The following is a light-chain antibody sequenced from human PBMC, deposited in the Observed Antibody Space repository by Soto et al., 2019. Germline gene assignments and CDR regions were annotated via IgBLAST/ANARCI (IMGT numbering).Light chain of an antibody. CDR3: QHYNNWPPWT. CDR1: QSVSSN. CDR2: GAS. Sequence: EVVMTQSPATLSVSPGERATLSCRASQSVSSNLAWYQQKPGQAPRLLIYGASTRASGIPGRFSGSGSGTEFTLTLSSLQSEDFAIYYCQHYNNWPPWTFGQGTKVEIK. V-gene: IGKV3-15*01. J-gene: IGKJ1*01.